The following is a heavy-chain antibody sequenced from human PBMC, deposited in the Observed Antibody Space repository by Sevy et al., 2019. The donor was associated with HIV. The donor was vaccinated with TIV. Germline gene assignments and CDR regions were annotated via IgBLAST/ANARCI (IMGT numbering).Heavy chain of an antibody. J-gene: IGHJ4*02. CDR2: IYYSGST. CDR3: ARVGVVPAAAIDY. CDR1: GGSVSSGSYY. V-gene: IGHV4-61*01. D-gene: IGHD2-2*01. Sequence: SETLSLTCTVSGGSVSSGSYYWSWIRQPPGKGLEWIGYIYYSGSTNYNPSLKSRVTISVDTSKNQFSLKLSSVTAADTAVYYCARVGVVPAAAIDYWGQGTLVTVSS.